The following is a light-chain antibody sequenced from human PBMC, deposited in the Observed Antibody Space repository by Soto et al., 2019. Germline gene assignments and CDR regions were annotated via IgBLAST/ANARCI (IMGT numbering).Light chain of an antibody. CDR3: CSSGGSPTYV. CDR1: SSNIGNNY. J-gene: IGLJ1*01. CDR2: EVN. V-gene: IGLV1-51*01. Sequence: QSVLTQSPSVSAAPGQKVTISCSGSSSNIGNNYVSWYQQLPGTAPKLMIFEVNKRPSGVSNRFSGSKSGNTASLTISGLKVEDEADYYCCSSGGSPTYVFGTGTQLTVL.